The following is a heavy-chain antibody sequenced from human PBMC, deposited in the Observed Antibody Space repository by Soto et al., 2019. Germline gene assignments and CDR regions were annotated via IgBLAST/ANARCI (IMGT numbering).Heavy chain of an antibody. V-gene: IGHV1-46*01. CDR1: GYTFTSYY. D-gene: IGHD3-10*01. CDR2: INPSGGST. J-gene: IGHJ4*02. CDR3: ARINSPSYGSGPPLSGYYFDY. Sequence: GASVKVSCKASGYTFTSYYMHWVRQAPGQGLEWMGIINPSGGSTSYAQKFQGRVTMTRDTSTSTVYMELSSLRSEDTAVYYCARINSPSYGSGPPLSGYYFDYWGQGTLVTVSS.